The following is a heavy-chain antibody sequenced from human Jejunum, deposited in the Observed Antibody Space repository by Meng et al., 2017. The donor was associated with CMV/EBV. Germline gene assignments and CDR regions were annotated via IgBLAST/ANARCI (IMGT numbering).Heavy chain of an antibody. V-gene: IGHV1-69*05. CDR2: INPRFGNT. J-gene: IGHJ4*02. CDR1: GGTFSNYA. D-gene: IGHD1-14*01. CDR3: ARGATGTTFDS. Sequence: KASGGTFSNYAINWVRQAPGQGPEWLGCINPRFGNTNFAQKFEGRVTMTSDKSTRTAYMELTSLRSDDTAVYYCARGATGTTFDSWGQGTLVTVSS.